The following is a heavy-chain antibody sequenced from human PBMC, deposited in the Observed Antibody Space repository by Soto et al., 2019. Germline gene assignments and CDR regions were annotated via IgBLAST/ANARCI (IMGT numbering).Heavy chain of an antibody. CDR3: TKGGQRLVRWGFDC. J-gene: IGHJ4*02. CDR2: ISYDGTNE. D-gene: IGHD6-13*01. CDR1: GFAFSSYG. V-gene: IGHV3-30*18. Sequence: QVQLVESGGGVVQPGRSLRLSCAASGFAFSSYGMHWVRQAPGKGLEWLAVISYDGTNEYYADSVKGRFTISRDNSIKTLYLQMDGLRAEGTAVYYCTKGGQRLVRWGFDCLGQGTLVTVSS.